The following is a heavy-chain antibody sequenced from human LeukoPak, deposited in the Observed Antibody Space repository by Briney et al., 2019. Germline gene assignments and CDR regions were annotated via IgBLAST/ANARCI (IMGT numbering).Heavy chain of an antibody. CDR1: GFTFNSYG. Sequence: GRSLRLSCAASGFTFNSYGMHWVRQAPGKGLEWVALISYDGNNKYYEDSVKGRFTISRDSSKNTLYLQMNSLRPEDTAVYYCARLYDSSYYFDYWGQGTLVTVSS. D-gene: IGHD3-22*01. CDR3: ARLYDSSYYFDY. CDR2: ISYDGNNK. J-gene: IGHJ4*02. V-gene: IGHV3-30*03.